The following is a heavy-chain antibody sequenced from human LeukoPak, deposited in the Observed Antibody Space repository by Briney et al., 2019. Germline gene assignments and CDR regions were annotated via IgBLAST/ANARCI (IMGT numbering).Heavy chain of an antibody. CDR1: GGSFSGYY. CDR2: IYYSGST. Sequence: PSESLSLTCAVYGGSFSGYYWSWIRQPPGKGLEWIGYIYYSGSTNYNPSLKSRVTISVDTSKNQFSLKLSSVTAADTAVYYCARGQQWFDPWGQGTLVTVSS. D-gene: IGHD6-13*01. CDR3: ARGQQWFDP. V-gene: IGHV4-59*12. J-gene: IGHJ5*02.